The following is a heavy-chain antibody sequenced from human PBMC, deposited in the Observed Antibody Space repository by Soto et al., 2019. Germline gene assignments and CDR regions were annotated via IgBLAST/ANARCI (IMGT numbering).Heavy chain of an antibody. CDR1: GVTISTYY. D-gene: IGHD2-2*01. CDR3: ARDQGYCSGNSCSAVGWFDP. Sequence: SETLSLTCTVSGVTISTYYWSWIRQPPGKGLEWIGYISYTGSTNYNPSLKSRVTISVDTSKNQFSLNLSSVTAADTAIYHCARDQGYCSGNSCSAVGWFDPWGQGTLVIVSS. J-gene: IGHJ5*02. CDR2: ISYTGST. V-gene: IGHV4-59*01.